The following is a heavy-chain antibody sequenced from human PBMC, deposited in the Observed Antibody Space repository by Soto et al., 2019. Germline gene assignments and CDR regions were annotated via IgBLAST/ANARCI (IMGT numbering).Heavy chain of an antibody. V-gene: IGHV3-23*01. J-gene: IGHJ3*02. Sequence: GSLLLSCAGSGFTFSSYAMSWVRQAPGKGLEWVSSISGTGDSTFYADSVKVRFTISRDNSKNTLCLQMNSLRAEDTAVHYCAKRAGGRPGAFDIWGQGTMVTV. CDR1: GFTFSSYA. CDR3: AKRAGGRPGAFDI. CDR2: ISGTGDST. D-gene: IGHD6-19*01.